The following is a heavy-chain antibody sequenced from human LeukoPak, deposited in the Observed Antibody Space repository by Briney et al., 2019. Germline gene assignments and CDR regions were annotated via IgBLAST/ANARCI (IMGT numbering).Heavy chain of an antibody. CDR3: AKVVGATKTYFDY. J-gene: IGHJ4*02. D-gene: IGHD1-26*01. CDR1: GFTFSSYA. V-gene: IGHV3-23*01. CDR2: ISGSGGST. Sequence: GGSLRLSCAASGFTFSSYAMSWVRQARGKGLEWVSAISGSGGSTYYADSVKGRFTISRDNSKNTLYLQMNSLRAEDTAVYYCAKVVGATKTYFDYWGQGTLVTVSS.